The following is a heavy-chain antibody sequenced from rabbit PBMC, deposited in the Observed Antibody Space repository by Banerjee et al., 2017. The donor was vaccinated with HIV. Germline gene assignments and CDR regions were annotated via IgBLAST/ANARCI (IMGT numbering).Heavy chain of an antibody. J-gene: IGHJ3*01. Sequence: QEQLVESGGGLVQPGGSLKLSCKASGFDFSRYGVSWVRQAPGKGLEWIGYIDPVFGSTYYASGVNGRFTISSHNAPNTLYLQLDSLTAADTATYFCVRDRDSNDHGQPTRLDLWGPVTLVTVS. V-gene: IGHV1S47*01. CDR2: IDPVFGST. D-gene: IGHD3-1*01. CDR3: VRDRDSNDHGQPTRLDL. CDR1: GFDFSRYG.